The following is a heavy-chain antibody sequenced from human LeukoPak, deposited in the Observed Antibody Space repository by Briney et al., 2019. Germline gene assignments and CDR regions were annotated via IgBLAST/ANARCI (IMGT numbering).Heavy chain of an antibody. V-gene: IGHV1-69*06. Sequence: SVKVSCKASGGTFSSYAINWVRQAPGQGLEWMGGIIPIFGTANYAQKFQGRVTITADKSTSTAYMELSSLRSEDTAVYYCARGHKISGWYSESVGWFDPWGQGTLVTVSS. CDR1: GGTFSSYA. D-gene: IGHD6-19*01. CDR3: ARGHKISGWYSESVGWFDP. J-gene: IGHJ5*02. CDR2: IIPIFGTA.